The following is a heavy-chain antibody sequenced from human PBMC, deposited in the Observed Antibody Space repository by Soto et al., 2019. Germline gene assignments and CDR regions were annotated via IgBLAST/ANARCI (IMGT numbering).Heavy chain of an antibody. V-gene: IGHV3-23*01. CDR2: ISGSGDTT. CDR1: GFTFSSYA. J-gene: IGHJ4*02. CDR3: ARSSWSSKSNFFDY. Sequence: EVRLLESGGGLAQPGGSLRLSCAASGFTFSSYAISWVRQAPGKGLEWVSTISGSGDTTYYADSVKGRFSISRDNSKNTLDLQMNSLRADDTAVYFCARSSWSSKSNFFDYWGQGTLVTVSS. D-gene: IGHD6-13*01.